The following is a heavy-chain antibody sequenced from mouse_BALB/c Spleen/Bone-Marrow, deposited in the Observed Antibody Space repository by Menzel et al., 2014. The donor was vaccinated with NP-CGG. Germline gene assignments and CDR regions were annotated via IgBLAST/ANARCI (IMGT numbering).Heavy chain of an antibody. CDR3: AKTGTRGIAY. CDR1: GFSLTTYG. Sequence: VQLQQSGPGLVQPSQSLSITCTVSGFSLTTYGVHWVRQSPGKGLEWLGVMWRGGSTDYNAAFMSRLNITKDNSKSQVFFKMNSLQADDTAIYYCAKTGTRGIAYWGQGTLVTVSA. J-gene: IGHJ3*01. V-gene: IGHV2-5*01. CDR2: MWRGGST. D-gene: IGHD4-1*01.